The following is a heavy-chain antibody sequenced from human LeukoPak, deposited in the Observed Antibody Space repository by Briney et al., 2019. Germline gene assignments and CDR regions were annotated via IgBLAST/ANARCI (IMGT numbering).Heavy chain of an antibody. CDR2: IKPDGSEK. V-gene: IGHV3-7*02. Sequence: GGSLRLSCVASGFTLSNYWMTWVRQAPGKGLEWVANIKPDGSEKYFLDSVRGRFTISRDNVKNSLYLQMNSLRAEDTAVYYCVRGSSGYVARGVSWAWFDPWGQGTLVTVSS. CDR1: GFTLSNYW. CDR3: VRGSSGYVARGVSWAWFDP. J-gene: IGHJ5*02. D-gene: IGHD3-10*01.